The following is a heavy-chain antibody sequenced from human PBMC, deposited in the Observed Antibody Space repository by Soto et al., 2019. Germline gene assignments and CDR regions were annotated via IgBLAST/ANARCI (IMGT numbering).Heavy chain of an antibody. J-gene: IGHJ5*02. D-gene: IGHD3-3*01. Sequence: QVQLVQSGAEVKKPGASVKVSCKASGYTFTSYGISWVRQAPGQGLEWMGWISAYNGNTNYAQKLQGRVTMTTDTSASTAYMELRSLRSDDTAVYYRARDKLGGYDFWSGYYKHWFDPWGQGTLVTVSS. CDR2: ISAYNGNT. CDR3: ARDKLGGYDFWSGYYKHWFDP. V-gene: IGHV1-18*01. CDR1: GYTFTSYG.